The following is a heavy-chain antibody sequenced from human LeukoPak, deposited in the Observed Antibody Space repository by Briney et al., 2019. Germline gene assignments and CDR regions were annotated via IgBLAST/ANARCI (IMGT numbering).Heavy chain of an antibody. CDR3: ARRRGSYTFYYMDV. V-gene: IGHV4-34*01. J-gene: IGHJ6*03. D-gene: IGHD1-26*01. CDR1: GGSFSGYY. CDR2: INHSGST. Sequence: SETLSLTXAVYGGSFSGYYWSWIRQPPGKGLEWIGEINHSGSTNYNPSLKSRVTISVDTSKNQFSLKLGSVTAADTAVYYCARRRGSYTFYYMDVWGKGTTVTVSS.